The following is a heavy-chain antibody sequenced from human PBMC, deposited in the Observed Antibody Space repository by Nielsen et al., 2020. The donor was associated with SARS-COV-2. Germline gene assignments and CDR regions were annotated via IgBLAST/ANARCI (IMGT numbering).Heavy chain of an antibody. CDR3: ASLPTGSGYLDDY. Sequence: GESLKISCVVSGFTISTYAMSWVRQAPGKGLEWVSAISASTYCADSVKGRFTISRDNSKNTLYLQMNSLRAEDTAVYYCASLPTGSGYLDDYWGQGTLVTVSS. CDR1: GFTISTYA. D-gene: IGHD3-22*01. CDR2: ISAST. V-gene: IGHV3-23*01. J-gene: IGHJ4*02.